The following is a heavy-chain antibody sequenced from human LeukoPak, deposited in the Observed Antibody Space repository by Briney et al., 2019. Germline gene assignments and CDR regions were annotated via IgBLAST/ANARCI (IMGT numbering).Heavy chain of an antibody. CDR2: IIPILGIA. Sequence: SVKVSCKASGYTFISYDINWVRQAPGQGLEWMGRIIPILGIANYAQKFQGRVTINADKSTSTAYMELSSLRSEDTAVYYCARSIAPAYNWFDPWGQGTLVTVSS. D-gene: IGHD6-13*01. CDR3: ARSIAPAYNWFDP. CDR1: GYTFISYD. V-gene: IGHV1-69*04. J-gene: IGHJ5*02.